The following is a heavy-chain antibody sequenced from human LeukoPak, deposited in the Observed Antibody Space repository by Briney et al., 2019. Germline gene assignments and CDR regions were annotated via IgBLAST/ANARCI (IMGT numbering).Heavy chain of an antibody. J-gene: IGHJ4*02. CDR3: AGGRYCSSTSCLAPRY. Sequence: SETLSLTCAVYGGSFSGYYWSWIRQPPGKGLEWIGEINHSGSTNYNPSLKSLVTISVDTSKNQLSLKLSSVTAADTAVYYCAGGRYCSSTSCLAPRYWGQGTLVTVSS. D-gene: IGHD2-2*01. CDR2: INHSGST. CDR1: GGSFSGYY. V-gene: IGHV4-34*01.